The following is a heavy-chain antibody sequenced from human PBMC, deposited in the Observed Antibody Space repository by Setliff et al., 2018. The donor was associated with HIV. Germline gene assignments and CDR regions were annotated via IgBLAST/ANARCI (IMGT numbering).Heavy chain of an antibody. CDR2: IIPNSGGT. Sequence: EASVKVSCKASGYTFTSYHMHWVRQAPGQGLEWMGRIIPNSGGTNYAQKFQGRVTMTRDTSISTAYMELSRLRSDDTAVYYCATKVHCTNGVCLDAFDIWGQGTMVTVSS. CDR1: GYTFTSYH. D-gene: IGHD2-8*01. CDR3: ATKVHCTNGVCLDAFDI. V-gene: IGHV1-2*06. J-gene: IGHJ3*02.